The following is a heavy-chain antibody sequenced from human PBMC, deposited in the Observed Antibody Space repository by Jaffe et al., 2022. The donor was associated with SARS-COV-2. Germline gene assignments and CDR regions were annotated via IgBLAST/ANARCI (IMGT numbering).Heavy chain of an antibody. CDR2: IYYSGST. V-gene: IGHV4-59*01. Sequence: QVQLQESGPGLVKPSETLSLTCTVSGGSISSYYWSWIRQPPGKGLEWIGYIYYSGSTNYNPSLKSRVTISVDTSKNQFSLKLSSVTAADTAVYYCARDRRLVRYNGYYYYGMDVWGQGTTVTVSS. CDR3: ARDRRLVRYNGYYYYGMDV. D-gene: IGHD6-6*01. J-gene: IGHJ6*02. CDR1: GGSISSYY.